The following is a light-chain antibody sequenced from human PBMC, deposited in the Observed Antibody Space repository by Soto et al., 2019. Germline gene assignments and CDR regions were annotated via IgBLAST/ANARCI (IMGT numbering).Light chain of an antibody. CDR3: QQYNNWPPT. CDR1: QSISNN. V-gene: IGKV3-15*01. J-gene: IGKJ1*01. Sequence: ETVMTQSPATLSVSPGERATLSCRASQSISNNLAWYQQKPGQAPRLIMFRTSTRAAGVPARFSGSGSGTEFNLTISSLQSEDFAVYYCQQYNNWPPTFGQGTKVEIK. CDR2: RTS.